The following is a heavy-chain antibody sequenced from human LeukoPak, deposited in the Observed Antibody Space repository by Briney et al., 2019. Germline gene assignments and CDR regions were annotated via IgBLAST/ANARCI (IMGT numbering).Heavy chain of an antibody. V-gene: IGHV3-21*01. J-gene: IGHJ4*02. CDR2: ISGSSSYM. CDR3: ARDRDYGTFDY. D-gene: IGHD4-17*01. CDR1: GFTFSSYS. Sequence: PGWSLRLSCAGSGFTFSSYSMNWVRQAPGKVLEWVSSISGSSSYMYYADSVKGRFTISRDNAKNSLYLQMNSLRYDDTAIYYCARDRDYGTFDYWGQGTLVTVSS.